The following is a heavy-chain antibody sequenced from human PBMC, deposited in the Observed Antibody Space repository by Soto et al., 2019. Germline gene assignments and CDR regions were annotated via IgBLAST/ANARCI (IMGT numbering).Heavy chain of an antibody. CDR2: ISDSGST. V-gene: IGHV4-31*03. CDR3: ARDRNYGSGRFDD. CDR1: GGSVSRGGYY. D-gene: IGHD3-10*01. Sequence: SETLSLTCTVSGGSVSRGGYYWSWVRQHPGKGLECIGYISDSGSTYYNPSLKSRVTISIDTSENQFPLKLSSVTAADTAVYYFARDRNYGSGRFDDWGQGTLVTVSS. J-gene: IGHJ4*02.